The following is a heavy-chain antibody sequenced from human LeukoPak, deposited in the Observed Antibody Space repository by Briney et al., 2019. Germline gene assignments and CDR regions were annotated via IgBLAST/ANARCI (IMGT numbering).Heavy chain of an antibody. CDR1: GFTFSSYS. CDR3: ARVREVYTSRASFDY. V-gene: IGHV3-48*02. Sequence: GGSLRLSCTASGFTFSSYSMNWVRQAPGKGLEWVSYISSGSSTIFYADSVKGRFTISRDNAENSLYLQMNSLRDEDTAVYYCARVREVYTSRASFDYWGQGTLVTVSS. J-gene: IGHJ4*02. D-gene: IGHD3-16*01. CDR2: ISSGSSTI.